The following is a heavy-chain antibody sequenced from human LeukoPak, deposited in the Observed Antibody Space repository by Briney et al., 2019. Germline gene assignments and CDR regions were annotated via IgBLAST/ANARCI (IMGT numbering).Heavy chain of an antibody. D-gene: IGHD6-6*01. CDR3: AKVTWESRPPDCNS. J-gene: IGHJ4*02. V-gene: IGHV3-7*03. CDR2: IKQDGSEK. CDR1: GFNFNTYW. Sequence: GGSLRLSCAASGFNFNTYWMSWVRQAPGKGLEWVANIKQDGSEKFYVDSMKGRFTISRDNSKNSLYLQMNSLRAEDTATYYCAKVTWESRPPDCNSWGPGTLVTVSS.